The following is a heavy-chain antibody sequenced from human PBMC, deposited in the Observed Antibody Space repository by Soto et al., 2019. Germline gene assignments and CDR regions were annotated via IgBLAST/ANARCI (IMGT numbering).Heavy chain of an antibody. D-gene: IGHD2-2*01. CDR1: GGSISDFY. Sequence: SETLSLTCIVSGGSISDFYCSWIRQPPWKGLEWIGHIFYSGSTDYRPSLKSRVVISVETSKNQFSLKLSSVTAADTAVYYCSRARLGQYELDVKPYYYYGMDVWGQGTTVTGSS. V-gene: IGHV4-59*13. J-gene: IGHJ6*02. CDR2: IFYSGST. CDR3: SRARLGQYELDVKPYYYYGMDV.